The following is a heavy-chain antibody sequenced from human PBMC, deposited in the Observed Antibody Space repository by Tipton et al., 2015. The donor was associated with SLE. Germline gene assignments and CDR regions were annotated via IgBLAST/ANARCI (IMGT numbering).Heavy chain of an antibody. Sequence: SLRLSCAASGFTFSSYGMHWVRQAPGKGLEWVSFIRYDGSSKYYADSVKGRFTISRDNSKNTLYLQMNSLGAEDTAVYYCAKPLRAYCSSTSCYGPFDNWGQGTLVTVSS. D-gene: IGHD2-2*01. CDR1: GFTFSSYG. J-gene: IGHJ4*02. CDR2: IRYDGSSK. V-gene: IGHV3-30*02. CDR3: AKPLRAYCSSTSCYGPFDN.